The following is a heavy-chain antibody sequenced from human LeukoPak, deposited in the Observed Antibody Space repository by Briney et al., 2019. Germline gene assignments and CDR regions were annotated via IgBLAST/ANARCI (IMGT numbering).Heavy chain of an antibody. V-gene: IGHV3-30*18. CDR3: AKTIWSGGVMDV. D-gene: IGHD3-3*01. CDR1: GFTFSSYG. J-gene: IGHJ6*03. CDR2: ISYDGSNK. Sequence: GGSLRLSCAASGFTFSSYGMHWVPRAPAKGLEGGAVISYDGSNKYYADSVKGRFTISRDNSKNTLYLQMNSLRAEDTAVYYCAKTIWSGGVMDVWGKGTTVTVSS.